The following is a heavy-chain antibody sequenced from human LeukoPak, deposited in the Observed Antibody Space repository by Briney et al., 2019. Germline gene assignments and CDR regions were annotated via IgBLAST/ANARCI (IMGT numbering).Heavy chain of an antibody. CDR1: GYTFNSYG. Sequence: ASVKVSCKASGYTFNSYGIAWVRQAPGQGLQWMGWISANNGDTSYSQKLQGRVTMTTDTSTNTAYMELRSLTSDDTAVYYCARDPPGLTLGSPGDYWGQGTLVIVSS. CDR2: ISANNGDT. J-gene: IGHJ4*02. D-gene: IGHD3-16*01. CDR3: ARDPPGLTLGSPGDY. V-gene: IGHV1-18*01.